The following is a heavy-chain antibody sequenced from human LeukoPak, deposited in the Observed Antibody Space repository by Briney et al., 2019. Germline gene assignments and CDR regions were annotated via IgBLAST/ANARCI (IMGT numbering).Heavy chain of an antibody. V-gene: IGHV3-11*04. CDR2: ISSSGSTI. D-gene: IGHD3-16*01. CDR3: ARENAGWFGGDYGANFDY. Sequence: GGSLRLSCAASGFTFSDYYMSWIRQAPGKGLEWVSYISSSGSTIYYADSVKGRFTISRDNAKNSPYLQMNSLRAEDTAVYYCARENAGWFGGDYGANFDYWGQGTLVTVSS. CDR1: GFTFSDYY. J-gene: IGHJ4*02.